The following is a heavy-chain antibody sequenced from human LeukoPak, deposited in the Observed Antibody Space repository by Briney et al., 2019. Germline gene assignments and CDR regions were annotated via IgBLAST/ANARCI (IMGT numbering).Heavy chain of an antibody. Sequence: GGSLRLSCEASGFTFSSFAMIWVRQPPGKGLEWVSSIFPTSREIHYADSVRGRFTISRDNSKSTLSLQMNSLRAEDTAVYYCAELGITMVGGVWGKGTTVTISS. J-gene: IGHJ6*04. D-gene: IGHD3-10*02. V-gene: IGHV3-23*05. CDR1: GFTFSSFA. CDR2: IFPTSREI. CDR3: AELGITMVGGV.